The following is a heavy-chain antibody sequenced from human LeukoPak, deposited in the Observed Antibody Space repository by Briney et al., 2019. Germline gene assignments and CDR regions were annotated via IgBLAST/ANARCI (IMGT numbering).Heavy chain of an antibody. V-gene: IGHV3-30*18. D-gene: IGHD3-10*01. CDR3: AKNHGGYYYYGSGSHFDY. CDR1: GFTFSSYG. J-gene: IGHJ4*02. CDR2: ISYDGSNK. Sequence: GRSLRLSCAASGFTFSSYGMHWVRQAPGKGLEWVAVISYDGSNKYYADSVKGRFTISRDNSKNTLYLQMNSLRAEDTAVYYCAKNHGGYYYYGSGSHFDYWGQGTLVTVSS.